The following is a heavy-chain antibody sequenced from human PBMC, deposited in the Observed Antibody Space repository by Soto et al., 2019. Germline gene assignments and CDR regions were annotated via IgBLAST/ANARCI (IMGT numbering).Heavy chain of an antibody. CDR1: GGSISSISYY. CDR2: IYYSGST. J-gene: IGHJ3*02. V-gene: IGHV4-39*01. Sequence: PSETLSLTCTVSGGSISSISYYWGWIRQTPGKGLEWIGSIYYSGSTYYNPSLKSRVTISVDTSKNQFSLKLSSVTAADTAVYYCARLLDAFDIWGQGTMVTVSS. CDR3: ARLLDAFDI.